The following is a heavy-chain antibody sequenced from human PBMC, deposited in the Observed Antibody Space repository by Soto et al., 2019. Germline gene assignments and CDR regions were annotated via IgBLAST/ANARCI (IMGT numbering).Heavy chain of an antibody. CDR1: GFTFGTYW. CDR2: IKEDGTEK. J-gene: IGHJ4*02. CDR3: ARAKRIVYCSRASCSSLDY. D-gene: IGHD2-15*01. V-gene: IGHV3-7*01. Sequence: EVQLVESGGGLVQPGGSLRLSCAASGFTFGTYWMNWVRQAPGKGLEWVANIKEDGTEKYYVDSVKGQFTIARDNAQNSLYPQMNSLRAEDTSVYYSARAKRIVYCSRASCSSLDYWGQGTLVIVSS.